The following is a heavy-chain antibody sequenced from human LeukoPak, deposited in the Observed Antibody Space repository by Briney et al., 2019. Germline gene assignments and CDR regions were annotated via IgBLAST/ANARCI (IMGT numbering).Heavy chain of an antibody. CDR2: IFYSGST. CDR1: GGSIRSYY. CDR3: AKSNGYGLVDI. V-gene: IGHV4-59*12. Sequence: SETLSLTCTVSGGSIRSYYWGWVRQPPGKGLEWIGNIFYSGSTYYSPSLKSRVTISLDTSRNQFSLKLNSVTAADTAVYYCAKSNGYGLVDIWGQGTMVTVSS. J-gene: IGHJ3*02. D-gene: IGHD3-10*01.